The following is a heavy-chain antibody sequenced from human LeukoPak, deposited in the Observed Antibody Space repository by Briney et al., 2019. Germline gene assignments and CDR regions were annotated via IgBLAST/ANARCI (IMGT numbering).Heavy chain of an antibody. V-gene: IGHV3-74*01. Sequence: GGSLRLSCAASAFTFNTFWMHWVRQAPGKGLVWVSRINGGGSSADYADSVKGRFTISRDNAKNTLYLQMNSLRAEDTAVYYCARGNYYNMDVWGQGTTVTVSS. CDR2: INGGGSSA. CDR3: ARGNYYNMDV. CDR1: AFTFNTFW. J-gene: IGHJ6*02.